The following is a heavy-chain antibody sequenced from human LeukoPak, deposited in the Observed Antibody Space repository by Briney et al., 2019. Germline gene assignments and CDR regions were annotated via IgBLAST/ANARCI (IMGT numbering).Heavy chain of an antibody. CDR2: IYYSGST. CDR1: GGSISSYY. J-gene: IGHJ4*02. Sequence: PSETLSLTSTVPGGSISSYYWSWIRQPPGEGLEWIGYIYYSGSTTYTPSLKSRVTISLDTSKNQFSLKLSSVTAADTAVYYCARQGVVGDILTGYYYFDYWGQGTLVTVSS. D-gene: IGHD3-9*01. CDR3: ARQGVVGDILTGYYYFDY. V-gene: IGHV4-59*08.